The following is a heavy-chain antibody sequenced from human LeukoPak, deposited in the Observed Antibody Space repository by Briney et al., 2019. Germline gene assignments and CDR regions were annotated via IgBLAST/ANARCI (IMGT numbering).Heavy chain of an antibody. J-gene: IGHJ3*02. D-gene: IGHD3-22*01. CDR3: ARVGNYYDSSGYYWGVPDAFDI. CDR2: IYHSGST. Sequence: SETLSLTCTVSGYSISSGYYWGWIRQPPGKGLEWIGSIYHSGSTYYNPSLKSRVTISVDTSKNQFSLKLSSVTAADTAVYYCARVGNYYDSSGYYWGVPDAFDIWGQGTMVTVSS. V-gene: IGHV4-38-2*02. CDR1: GYSISSGYY.